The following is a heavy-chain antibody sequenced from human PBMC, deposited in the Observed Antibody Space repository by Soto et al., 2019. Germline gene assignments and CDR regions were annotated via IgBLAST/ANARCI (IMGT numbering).Heavy chain of an antibody. D-gene: IGHD6-13*01. Sequence: AAVKVSCKTSGYTFIGYYLNWVRQAPGQGLEWMGWVNPHTGGTHYAQKFDGRVTMTRDTSTYTAYMELSGLKFDDTATYFCARVMAYEQQLDPFDYWGQGTMVTVSS. CDR1: GYTFIGYY. CDR2: VNPHTGGT. V-gene: IGHV1-2*02. J-gene: IGHJ4*02. CDR3: ARVMAYEQQLDPFDY.